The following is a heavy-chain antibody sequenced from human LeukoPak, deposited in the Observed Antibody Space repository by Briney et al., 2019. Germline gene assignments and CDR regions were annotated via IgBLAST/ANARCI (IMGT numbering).Heavy chain of an antibody. CDR1: GFTFSSYG. V-gene: IGHV3-30*18. Sequence: GSLRLSCAASGFTFSSYGMHWVRQAPGKGLEWVAVISYDGSNKYYADSVKGRFTISRDNSKNTLYLQMNSLRAEDTAVYYCAKKPVGLDCWGQGTLVTVSS. CDR2: ISYDGSNK. J-gene: IGHJ4*02. CDR3: AKKPVGLDC.